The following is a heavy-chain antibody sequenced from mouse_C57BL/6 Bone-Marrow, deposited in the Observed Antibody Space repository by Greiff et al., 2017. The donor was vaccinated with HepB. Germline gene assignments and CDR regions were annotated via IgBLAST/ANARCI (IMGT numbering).Heavy chain of an antibody. CDR1: GFTFSSYA. CDR2: ISDGGSYT. D-gene: IGHD1-1*01. V-gene: IGHV5-4*01. Sequence: EVQRVESGGGLVKPGGSLKLSCAASGFTFSSYAMSWVRQTPEKRLEWVATISDGGSYTYYPDNVKGRFTISRDNAKNNLYLQMSQLKSEDTAMYYCARGRSSHYAMDYWGQGTSVTVSS. CDR3: ARGRSSHYAMDY. J-gene: IGHJ4*01.